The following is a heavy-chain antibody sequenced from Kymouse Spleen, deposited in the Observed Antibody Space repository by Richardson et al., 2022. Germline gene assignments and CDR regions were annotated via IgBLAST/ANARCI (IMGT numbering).Heavy chain of an antibody. Sequence: QVQLQQWGAGLLKPSETLSLTCAVYGGSFSGYYWSWIRQPPGKGLEWIGEINHSGSTNYNPSLKSRVTISVDTSKNQFSLKLSSVTAADTAVYYCARRIAAAGGFFDYWGQGTLVTVSS. D-gene: IGHD6-13*01. J-gene: IGHJ4*02. V-gene: IGHV4-34*01. CDR3: ARRIAAAGGFFDY. CDR1: GGSFSGYY. CDR2: INHSGST.